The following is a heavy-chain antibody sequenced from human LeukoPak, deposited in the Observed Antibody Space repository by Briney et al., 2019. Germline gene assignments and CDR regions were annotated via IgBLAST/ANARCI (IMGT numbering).Heavy chain of an antibody. D-gene: IGHD6-19*01. V-gene: IGHV1-2*02. CDR1: GYTFTGYY. Sequence: ASVKVSCKASGYTFTGYYMHRVRQAPGQGLEWMGWITPHSGGTNYAQKFQGRVTMTRDTSISTAYMELRRLTSDDTAVYYCARGLPAVAGLDAFDIWGQGTMVTVSS. CDR3: ARGLPAVAGLDAFDI. J-gene: IGHJ3*02. CDR2: ITPHSGGT.